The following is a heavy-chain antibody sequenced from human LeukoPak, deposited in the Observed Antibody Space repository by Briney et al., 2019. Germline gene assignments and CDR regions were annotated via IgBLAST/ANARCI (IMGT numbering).Heavy chain of an antibody. CDR3: ARQPIYEAYFDF. J-gene: IGHJ4*02. V-gene: IGHV3-7*01. Sequence: SGGSLRLSCAASGFPFGRYWMSWVRLAPGKGLEWVANIKHDGSEKTFVDSVKGRFTISRDNAENSLYLQMNSLRAEDTAVYYCARQPIYEAYFDFWGQGTLVTVSS. D-gene: IGHD3-16*01. CDR1: GFPFGRYW. CDR2: IKHDGSEK.